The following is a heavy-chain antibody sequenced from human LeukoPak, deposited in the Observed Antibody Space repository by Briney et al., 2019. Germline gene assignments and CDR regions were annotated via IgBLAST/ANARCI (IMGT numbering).Heavy chain of an antibody. CDR3: ARRDFWSGYYPYYFDY. CDR1: GGSFSGYY. CDR2: INHSGST. J-gene: IGHJ4*02. V-gene: IGHV4-34*01. D-gene: IGHD3-3*01. Sequence: SETLSLTCAVYGGSFSGYYWSWIRQPPGKGLEWIGEINHSGSTNYNPSLKSRVTISVDTSKNQFSLKLSSVTAADTAVYYCARRDFWSGYYPYYFDYWGQGTLVTVPS.